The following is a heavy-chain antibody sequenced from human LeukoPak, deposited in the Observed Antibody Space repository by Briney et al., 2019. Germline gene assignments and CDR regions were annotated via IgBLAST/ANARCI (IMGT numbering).Heavy chain of an antibody. Sequence: GGSLRLSCTASGFTFSSYWMSWVRQAPGQGLEWVANIREDGSEKYYEDSVKGRFTISRDNAKNSLYLQMNSLRAEDTAVYYCARGRFCSSSSCTSFDYWGQGNLVTVSS. V-gene: IGHV3-7*01. CDR3: ARGRFCSSSSCTSFDY. CDR1: GFTFSSYW. D-gene: IGHD2-2*01. J-gene: IGHJ4*02. CDR2: IREDGSEK.